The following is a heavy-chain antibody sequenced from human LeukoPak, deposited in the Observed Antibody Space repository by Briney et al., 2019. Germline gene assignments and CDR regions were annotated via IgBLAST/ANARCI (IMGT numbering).Heavy chain of an antibody. CDR1: GFTFSDYY. D-gene: IGHD3-16*01. Sequence: GGSLRLSCAASGFTFSDYYMSWVRQAPGKGLEWVSVIYSGGSAYYADSVKGRFTISRDNSKNTLYLQMNSLRAEDTAVYYCARGGRPQRAFDIWGQGTMVTVSS. CDR2: IYSGGSA. CDR3: ARGGRPQRAFDI. J-gene: IGHJ3*02. V-gene: IGHV3-66*01.